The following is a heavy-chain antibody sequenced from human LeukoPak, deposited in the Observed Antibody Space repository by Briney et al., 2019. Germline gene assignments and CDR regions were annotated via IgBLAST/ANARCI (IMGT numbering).Heavy chain of an antibody. CDR3: ASYGIAAAGHTDV. CDR1: GGSIHSY. V-gene: IGHV4-4*07. J-gene: IGHJ6*03. D-gene: IGHD6-13*01. Sequence: HPSETLSLTCTVSGGSIHSYWSWIRQPAGKGLEWIGRISGSGTITYNPALQSRLTISIDTSKNQFSLKLMSVTAADTAVYYCASYGIAAAGHTDVWGKGTTVTISS. CDR2: ISGSGTI.